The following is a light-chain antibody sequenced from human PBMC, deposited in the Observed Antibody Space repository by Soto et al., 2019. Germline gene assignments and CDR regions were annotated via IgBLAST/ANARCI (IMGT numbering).Light chain of an antibody. CDR2: ATS. CDR3: QQANSFPLT. J-gene: IGKJ4*02. CDR1: QDISSW. V-gene: IGKV1-12*01. Sequence: DIQMTQSPSFVSASVGDRVTITCRASQDISSWLVWYQQKPGKAPKLLIHATSGLQSGVPSRFSGSGSGKDFTLTISNLQSEDFATSYCQQANSFPLTVGGGTKVEIK.